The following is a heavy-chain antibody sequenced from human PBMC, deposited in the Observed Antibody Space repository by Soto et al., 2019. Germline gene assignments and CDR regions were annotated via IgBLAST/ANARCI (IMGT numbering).Heavy chain of an antibody. CDR1: GFTFDSYA. V-gene: IGHV3-23*01. J-gene: IGHJ6*02. Sequence: GGSLRLSCVASGFTFDSYAMSWVRQAPGKGLEWVSGISGGGRGTYYAGSVKGRSTISRDNSKNTVYLQMDSLRAEDTALYYCAKSSTSYSTGWRYYYDGLDVWGQGTTVTVSS. D-gene: IGHD6-19*01. CDR2: ISGGGRGT. CDR3: AKSSTSYSTGWRYYYDGLDV.